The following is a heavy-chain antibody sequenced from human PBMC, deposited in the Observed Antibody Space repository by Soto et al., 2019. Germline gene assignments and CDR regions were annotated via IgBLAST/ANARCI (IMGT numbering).Heavy chain of an antibody. J-gene: IGHJ4*02. CDR2: VYHTGHT. Sequence: QVQLQESGPGLVKPSGTLSLTCAVSGDSISSSRWWTWVRQPPGKGLEWIGEVYHTGHTNYNMSRKSRVTISVDKSKNQFSLTLNSVTAADTAIYYCGDPPSSFWGQGALVTVSS. V-gene: IGHV4-4*02. CDR3: GDPPSSF. CDR1: GDSISSSRW.